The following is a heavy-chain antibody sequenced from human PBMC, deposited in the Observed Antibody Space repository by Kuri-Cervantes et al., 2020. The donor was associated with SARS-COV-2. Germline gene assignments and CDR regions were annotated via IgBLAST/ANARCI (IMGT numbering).Heavy chain of an antibody. J-gene: IGHJ6*02. CDR1: GFTFSRYG. Sequence: GESLKISCAASGFTFSRYGMHWVRQAPGKGLEWVAFIRYDGSNKYYADSVKGRFTISRDNSKNTLYLQMNSLRAEDTAVYYCARETLPPLTDILTGYYYYYYGMDVWGQGTTVTVSS. V-gene: IGHV3-30*02. CDR3: ARETLPPLTDILTGYYYYYYGMDV. CDR2: IRYDGSNK. D-gene: IGHD3-9*01.